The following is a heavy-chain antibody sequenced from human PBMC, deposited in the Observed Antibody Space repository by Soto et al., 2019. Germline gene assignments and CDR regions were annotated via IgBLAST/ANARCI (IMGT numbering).Heavy chain of an antibody. CDR3: ARLGSLTVDY. V-gene: IGHV4-39*01. D-gene: IGHD6-6*01. Sequence: QLQLQESGPGLVKPSETLSLTCTVSGGSISSSSYYWGWIRQPPGKGLEWIGSIYYSGSTYYNPSLKSRVXIXEDTSKNQFSLKLSSVTAADTAVYYCARLGSLTVDYWGQGTLVTVSS. CDR2: IYYSGST. CDR1: GGSISSSSYY. J-gene: IGHJ4*02.